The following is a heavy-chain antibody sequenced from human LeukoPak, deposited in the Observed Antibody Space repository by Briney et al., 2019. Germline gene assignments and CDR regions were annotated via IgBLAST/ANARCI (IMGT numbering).Heavy chain of an antibody. J-gene: IGHJ4*02. CDR2: IIPIFGTA. CDR1: GGTFSSYA. Sequence: GSSVKVSCKASGGTFSSYAISWVRQAPGQGLEWMGGIIPIFGTANYAQKFQGRVTITADESTSTAYMELSSLRSEDTAVYYCALEFRTFYAVFDYWGQGTLVTVSS. V-gene: IGHV1-69*01. D-gene: IGHD2-2*01. CDR3: ALEFRTFYAVFDY.